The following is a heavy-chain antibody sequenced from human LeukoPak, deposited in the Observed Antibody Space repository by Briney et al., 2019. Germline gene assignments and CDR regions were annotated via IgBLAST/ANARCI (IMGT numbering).Heavy chain of an antibody. CDR3: AKGSGYDTDFDY. CDR1: GFTFSTYV. V-gene: IGHV3-23*01. CDR2: ISGGGDNT. Sequence: GGSLRLSCAASGFTFSTYVMSWVRQAPGKGLEWVSGISGGGDNTYYADSVKGRFTISRDKSKNTLYLQTNSLRAEDTAVYYCAKGSGYDTDFDYWGQGTLVTVSS. D-gene: IGHD3-9*01. J-gene: IGHJ4*02.